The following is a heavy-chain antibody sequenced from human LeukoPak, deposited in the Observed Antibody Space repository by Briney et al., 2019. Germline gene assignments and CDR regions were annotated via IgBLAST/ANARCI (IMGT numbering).Heavy chain of an antibody. Sequence: PSETLSLTCTVSGGSISSRSYFWGWIRQSPGKGLEWIGNIYYSGSTHYNPSLKSRVTIPVDTSKNQFSLKLTSVTAADTALYYCARSGQDSLYGDYTWFDPWGQGTLVTVSS. D-gene: IGHD4-17*01. CDR1: GGSISSRSYF. V-gene: IGHV4-39*01. J-gene: IGHJ5*02. CDR2: IYYSGST. CDR3: ARSGQDSLYGDYTWFDP.